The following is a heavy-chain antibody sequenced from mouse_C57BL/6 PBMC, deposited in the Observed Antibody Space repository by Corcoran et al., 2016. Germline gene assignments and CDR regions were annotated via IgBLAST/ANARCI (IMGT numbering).Heavy chain of an antibody. V-gene: IGHV1-80*01. J-gene: IGHJ4*01. Sequence: QVQLQQSGAELVKPGASVKISCKASGYAFSSYWMNWVKQRPGKGLEWIGQIYPGDGDTNYNGKFKGKATLTADKSSSTAYMQLSSLTSEDSAVYCCARSGDYVAMDYWGQGTSVTVSS. CDR1: GYAFSSYW. CDR2: IYPGDGDT. CDR3: ARSGDYVAMDY.